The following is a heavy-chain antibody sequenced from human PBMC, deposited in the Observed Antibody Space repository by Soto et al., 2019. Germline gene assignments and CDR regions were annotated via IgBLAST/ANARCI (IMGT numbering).Heavy chain of an antibody. CDR1: GYSFTSYW. D-gene: IGHD2-2*03. J-gene: IGHJ5*02. Sequence: HGASLKISCKGSGYSFTSYWISWVRQMPGKGLEWMGRIDPSDSYTNYSPSFQGHVTISADKSISTAYLQWSSLKASDTAMYYCARQNGYCSSTSCYGWFDPWGQGTLVTVSS. CDR2: IDPSDSYT. V-gene: IGHV5-10-1*01. CDR3: ARQNGYCSSTSCYGWFDP.